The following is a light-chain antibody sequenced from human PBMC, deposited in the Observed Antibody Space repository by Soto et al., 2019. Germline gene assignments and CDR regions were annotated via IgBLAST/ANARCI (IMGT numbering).Light chain of an antibody. Sequence: LTQPRSVSGSPGQSVSISCTGTSSDVGGYTYVSWYQQHPGKAPKVMIYDVSKRPSGVPDRFSGSKSGNTASLTISGLQSEDEADYYCCSYAGRYTYVFGTGTKVTVL. J-gene: IGLJ1*01. CDR1: SSDVGGYTY. CDR2: DVS. CDR3: CSYAGRYTYV. V-gene: IGLV2-11*01.